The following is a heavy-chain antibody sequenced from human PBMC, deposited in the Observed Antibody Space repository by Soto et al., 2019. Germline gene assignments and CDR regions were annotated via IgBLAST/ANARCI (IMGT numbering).Heavy chain of an antibody. CDR1: GGSISSSSYY. V-gene: IGHV4-39*01. CDR2: IYYSGST. Sequence: QLQLQESGPGLVKPSETLSLTCTVSGGSISSSSYYWGWIRQPPGKGLEWIGSIYYSGSTYYNPSLKSRVPISVDTSKNQFSLKLSSGTAAGTAVDYCGGGAYYYDSSGYYTYWGQGTLVTVSS. CDR3: GGGAYYYDSSGYYTY. D-gene: IGHD3-22*01. J-gene: IGHJ4*02.